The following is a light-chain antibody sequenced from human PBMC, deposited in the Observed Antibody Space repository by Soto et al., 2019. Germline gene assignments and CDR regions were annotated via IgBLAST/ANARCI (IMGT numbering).Light chain of an antibody. CDR2: GAS. CDR1: QSVTGNY. V-gene: IGKV3-20*01. Sequence: EIVLTHSPGPLSLSPGERATLSCRATQSVTGNYLAWYQQHYGQPPRLLIYGASDRATGIPERFNGSGSGTDFTLTISRVEPEDFAVYYCQQYGRSPTFGLGTKLEIK. J-gene: IGKJ2*01. CDR3: QQYGRSPT.